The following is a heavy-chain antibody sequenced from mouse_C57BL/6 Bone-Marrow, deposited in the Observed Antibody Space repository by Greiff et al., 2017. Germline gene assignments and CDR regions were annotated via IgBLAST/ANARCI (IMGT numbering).Heavy chain of an antibody. Sequence: VQLQQSGPELVKPGASVKISCKASGYSFPDYNMNWVKQSNGKSLEWIGVINPNYGTTSYNQKFKGKATLTVDQSSSTAYMQLNSLTSEDSAVYYCARGTTVVATPYYAMDYWSQGTSVTVTS. D-gene: IGHD1-1*01. CDR1: GYSFPDYN. CDR2: INPNYGTT. J-gene: IGHJ4*01. V-gene: IGHV1-39*01. CDR3: ARGTTVVATPYYAMDY.